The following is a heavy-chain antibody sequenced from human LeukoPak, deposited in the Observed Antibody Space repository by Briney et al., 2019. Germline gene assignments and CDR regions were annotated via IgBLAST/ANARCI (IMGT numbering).Heavy chain of an antibody. J-gene: IGHJ4*02. CDR2: IRTSAEGANYA. V-gene: IGHV3-48*02. CDR3: ASAQRYAFDY. D-gene: IGHD3-9*01. CDR1: GFSFTDYP. Sequence: GGSLRLFCATSGFSFTDYPMNWVRQAPGKGLEWVSNIRTSAEGANYAYYADSVKGRVTISRDDAKNTLYLHMNSPRDDDTAVYYCASAQRYAFDYWGQGILVTVSS.